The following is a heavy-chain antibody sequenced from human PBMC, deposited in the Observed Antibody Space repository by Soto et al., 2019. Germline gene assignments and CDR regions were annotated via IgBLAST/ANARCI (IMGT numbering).Heavy chain of an antibody. CDR3: AKETGSGLYYYGMDV. CDR2: ISGSGDST. D-gene: IGHD2-15*01. V-gene: IGHV3-23*01. CDR1: GFTFSSYA. J-gene: IGHJ6*02. Sequence: GGSLRLSCAASGFTFSSYAMSWVRQAPGKGLEWVSAISGSGDSTYYADSVKGRFTISRDNSKNTLYLQMNSLRAEDTAVYYCAKETGSGLYYYGMDVWGQGTTVTVSS.